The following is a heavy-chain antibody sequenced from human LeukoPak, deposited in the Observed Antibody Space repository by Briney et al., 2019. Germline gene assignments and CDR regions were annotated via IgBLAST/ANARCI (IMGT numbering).Heavy chain of an antibody. J-gene: IGHJ4*02. CDR2: MNADGSEK. V-gene: IGHV3-7*01. Sequence: GESLRLSCAASGFGFSNHWMSWVRQAPGKGPEWVANMNADGSEKNYFDSVKGRFTISRDNAQDSLYLQMNSLRAEDTAVYYCARDRGYSNFDYWGQGTLLTVSS. CDR1: GFGFSNHW. CDR3: ARDRGYSNFDY. D-gene: IGHD4-11*01.